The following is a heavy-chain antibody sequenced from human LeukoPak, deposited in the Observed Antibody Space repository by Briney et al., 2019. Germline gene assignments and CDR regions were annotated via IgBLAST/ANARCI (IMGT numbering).Heavy chain of an antibody. V-gene: IGHV1-46*01. CDR1: GYTFTSYY. CDR2: INPSGGST. CDR3: ARDVLRFLERLPWRPYYYGMDV. Sequence: ASVKVSCKASGYTFTSYYMHWVRQAPGQGLEWMGIINPSGGSTSYAQKFQGRVTMTRDTSTSTVYMELSSLRSEDTAVYYCARDVLRFLERLPWRPYYYGMDVWGQGTTVTVSS. D-gene: IGHD3-3*01. J-gene: IGHJ6*02.